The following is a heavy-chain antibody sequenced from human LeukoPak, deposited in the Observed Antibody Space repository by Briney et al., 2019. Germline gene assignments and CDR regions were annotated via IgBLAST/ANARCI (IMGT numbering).Heavy chain of an antibody. Sequence: ASVTVSCKSSGYSFIDYYIHWVRQAPGQGLEWMGWINPNSGGSNSAQKFHGRVTMTRDTSLNTVYMQLSGLTSDDTALYYCARDRVVTAVRNHFHYWGQGTLVTVSS. CDR3: ARDRVVTAVRNHFHY. CDR2: INPNSGGS. J-gene: IGHJ4*02. CDR1: GYSFIDYY. D-gene: IGHD2-21*02. V-gene: IGHV1-2*02.